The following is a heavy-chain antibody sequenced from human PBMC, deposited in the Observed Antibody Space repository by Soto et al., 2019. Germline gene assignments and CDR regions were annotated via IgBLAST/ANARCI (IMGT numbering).Heavy chain of an antibody. Sequence: EVQLVESGGGLVQPGGSLRLSCAASGFTFSTNWMSWVRQAPGKGLEWVANINHDGSDEYYVDPVKGRFTISRDNAKNSLYLQMSSLRAEDTAVYYCARPLGWRDAFDIWGQGTVVTVSS. V-gene: IGHV3-7*01. J-gene: IGHJ3*02. CDR2: INHDGSDE. CDR3: ARPLGWRDAFDI. CDR1: GFTFSTNW. D-gene: IGHD6-19*01.